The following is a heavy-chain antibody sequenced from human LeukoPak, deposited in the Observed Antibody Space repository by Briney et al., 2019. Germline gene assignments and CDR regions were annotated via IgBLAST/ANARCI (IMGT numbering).Heavy chain of an antibody. D-gene: IGHD1-26*01. CDR3: ASGLSGSYYLLPFDP. V-gene: IGHV4-39*01. CDR2: IYYSGST. J-gene: IGHJ5*02. CDR1: GGSISCSSYY. Sequence: SETLSLTCTVSGGSISCSSYYWGWIRQPPGKGLEWIGSIYYSGSTYYNPSLKSRVTISVDTSKNQFSLKLSSVTAADTAVYYCASGLSGSYYLLPFDPWGQGTLVTVSS.